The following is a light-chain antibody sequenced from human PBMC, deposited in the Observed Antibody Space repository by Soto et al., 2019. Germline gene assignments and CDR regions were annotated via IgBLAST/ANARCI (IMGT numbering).Light chain of an antibody. Sequence: QSVLTQPPSVSAAPGQKVTISCSGSSSNIGNNYVSWYQQLPGTAPKLLIYDNNKRPSGIPDRFSGSKSGTSVTLGINGLQTGYEADYYCGTWDSSLSAHVVFGGGTKLTVL. V-gene: IGLV1-51*01. CDR2: DNN. CDR3: GTWDSSLSAHVV. CDR1: SSNIGNNY. J-gene: IGLJ2*01.